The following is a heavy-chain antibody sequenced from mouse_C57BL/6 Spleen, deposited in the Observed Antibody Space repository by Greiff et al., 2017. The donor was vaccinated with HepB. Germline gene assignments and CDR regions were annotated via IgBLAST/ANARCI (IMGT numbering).Heavy chain of an antibody. CDR3: ARVSIYYDYDERYFDV. D-gene: IGHD2-4*01. V-gene: IGHV1-19*01. J-gene: IGHJ1*03. Sequence: EVQLQQSGPVLVKPGASVKMSCKASGYTFTDYYMNWVKQSHGKSLEWIGVINPYNGGTSYNQKFKGKATLTVDKSSSTAYMELNSLTSEDSAVYYCARVSIYYDYDERYFDVWGTGTTVTVSS. CDR1: GYTFTDYY. CDR2: INPYNGGT.